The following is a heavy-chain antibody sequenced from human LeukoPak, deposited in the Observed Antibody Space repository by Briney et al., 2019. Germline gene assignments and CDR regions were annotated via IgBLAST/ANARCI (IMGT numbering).Heavy chain of an antibody. J-gene: IGHJ4*02. D-gene: IGHD3-22*01. CDR2: ISSSSSTI. CDR1: GFTFSTYS. CDR3: ARGSTYYDSSGQVPFDY. V-gene: IGHV3-48*01. Sequence: GGSLRLSCAASGFTFSTYSMNWVRRAPGKGLEWVSYISSSSSTIYYADSVKGRFTISRDNAKNSLYLQMNSLRAEDTAVYYCARGSTYYDSSGQVPFDYWGQGTLVTVSS.